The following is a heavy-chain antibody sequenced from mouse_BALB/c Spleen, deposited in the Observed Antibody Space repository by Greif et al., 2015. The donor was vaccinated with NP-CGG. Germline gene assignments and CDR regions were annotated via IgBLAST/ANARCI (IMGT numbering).Heavy chain of an antibody. V-gene: IGHV1-54*01. CDR3: ARSRDMITSLYAMDY. CDR2: INPGSGGT. J-gene: IGHJ4*01. D-gene: IGHD2-4*01. CDR1: GYAFTNYL. Sequence: QVQLQQSGAELVRPGTSVKVSCKASGYAFTNYLIEWVKQRPGQGLEWIGVINPGSGGTNYNEKFKGKATLTADKSSSTAYMQLSSLTSDDSAVYFCARSRDMITSLYAMDYWGQGTSVTVSS.